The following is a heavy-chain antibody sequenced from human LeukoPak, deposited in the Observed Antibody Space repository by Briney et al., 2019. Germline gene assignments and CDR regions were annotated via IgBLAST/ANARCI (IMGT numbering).Heavy chain of an antibody. CDR1: GGSISSYY. CDR2: IYYSGST. D-gene: IGHD6-6*01. J-gene: IGHJ4*02. V-gene: IGHV4-59*01. CDR3: ARVHSSSSFDY. Sequence: PSETLSLTCTVSGGSISSYYWSWIRQPPGKGLEWIGYIYYSGSTNYNPSLKSRVTISVDTSKNQFSLKLSSVTAADTAVYYCARVHSSSSFDYWGQGTLVTVSS.